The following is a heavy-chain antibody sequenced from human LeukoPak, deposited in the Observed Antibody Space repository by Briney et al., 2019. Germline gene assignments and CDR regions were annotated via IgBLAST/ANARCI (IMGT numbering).Heavy chain of an antibody. J-gene: IGHJ5*02. CDR2: IYTSGST. D-gene: IGHD3-3*01. CDR1: GGSISSYY. CDR3: ARGPKTYYDFWSGYQTWFDP. V-gene: IGHV4-4*07. Sequence: SETLSLTCTVSGGSISSYYWSWIRQPAGKGLEWIRRIYTSGSTNYNPSLKSRVTMSVDTSKNQFSLKLSSVTAADTAVYYCARGPKTYYDFWSGYQTWFDPWGQGTLVTVSS.